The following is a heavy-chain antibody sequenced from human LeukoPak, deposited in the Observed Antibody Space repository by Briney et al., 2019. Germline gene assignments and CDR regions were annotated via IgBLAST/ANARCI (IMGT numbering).Heavy chain of an antibody. CDR2: IYYSGST. D-gene: IGHD6-19*01. J-gene: IGHJ4*02. CDR1: GGSISRYY. Sequence: SETLSLTCTVSGGSISRYYWSWIRQPPGKGLEWIGSIYYSGSTYYNPSLKSRVTISVDTSKNQFSLKLSSVTAADTAVYYCARPRIAVAGTGTFDYWGQGTLVTVSS. V-gene: IGHV4-59*05. CDR3: ARPRIAVAGTGTFDY.